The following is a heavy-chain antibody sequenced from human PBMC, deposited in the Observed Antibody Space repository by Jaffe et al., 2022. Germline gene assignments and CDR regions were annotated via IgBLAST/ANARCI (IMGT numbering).Heavy chain of an antibody. D-gene: IGHD2-2*01. CDR3: ARRPCSSTSCYAGVAFDI. CDR2: IYHSGST. CDR1: GYSISSGYY. V-gene: IGHV4-38-2*01. Sequence: QVQLQESGPGLVKPSETLSLTCAVSGYSISSGYYWGWIRQPPGKGLEWIGSIYHSGSTYYNPSLKSRVTISVDTSKNQFSLKLSSVTAADTAVYYCARRPCSSTSCYAGVAFDIWGQGTMVTVSS. J-gene: IGHJ3*02.